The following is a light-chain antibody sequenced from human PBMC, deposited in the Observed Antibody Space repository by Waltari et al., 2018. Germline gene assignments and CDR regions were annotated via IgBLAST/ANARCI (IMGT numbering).Light chain of an antibody. CDR3: QQSYSTPPWT. CDR2: ATS. J-gene: IGKJ1*01. CDR1: QSISSY. V-gene: IGKV1-39*01. Sequence: DIQMTQSPSSLSASVGDRVTITCRASQSISSYLNGYQQKPGKAPTLLFYATSSLQSGVPSRFSGSGSETDFTLTISSLQPEDFATYYCQQSYSTPPWTFGQGTKVEIK.